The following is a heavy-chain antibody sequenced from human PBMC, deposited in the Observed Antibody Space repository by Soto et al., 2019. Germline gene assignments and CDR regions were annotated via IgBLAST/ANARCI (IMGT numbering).Heavy chain of an antibody. CDR3: ARDRAEGRAAEDAIVVVPAAMGNDAFDI. J-gene: IGHJ3*02. CDR2: IWYDGSNK. D-gene: IGHD2-2*01. V-gene: IGHV3-33*01. CDR1: GFTFSSYG. Sequence: GGSLRLSCAASGFTFSSYGMHWVRQAPGKGLEWVAVIWYDGSNKYYADSGKGRFTISRDNSKNTLYLQMNSLRAEDTAVYYCARDRAEGRAAEDAIVVVPAAMGNDAFDIWGQGTMVTVSS.